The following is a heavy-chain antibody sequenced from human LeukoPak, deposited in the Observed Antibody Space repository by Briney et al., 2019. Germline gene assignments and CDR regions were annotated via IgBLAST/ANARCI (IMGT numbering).Heavy chain of an antibody. Sequence: GGPLRLSCAASVFTCSIYWMHWVPQLPGKGLVWVSRINSDGSITTYADSVKGRFTISRDDAKNTLYLQMKSLRAEDTAVYYCVRGLGDYWGQGTLVTVSS. V-gene: IGHV3-74*01. J-gene: IGHJ4*02. CDR2: INSDGSIT. CDR3: VRGLGDY. CDR1: VFTCSIYW.